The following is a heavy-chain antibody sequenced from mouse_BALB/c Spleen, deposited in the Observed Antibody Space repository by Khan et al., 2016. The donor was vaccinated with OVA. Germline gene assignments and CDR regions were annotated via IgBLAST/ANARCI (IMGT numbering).Heavy chain of an antibody. CDR1: GYSITTNYA. CDR3: ARKNYYGYAVDY. CDR2: ISYSGST. Sequence: EVQLQESGPGLVKPSQSLSLTCTVTGYSITTNYAWDWIRQFPGNKLEWMSYISYSGSTSYNPSLKSRISITRDTSKNQFFLQLNSVTTEDTATYYSARKNYYGYAVDYWGQGTSVTVSA. J-gene: IGHJ4*01. D-gene: IGHD1-1*01. V-gene: IGHV3-2*02.